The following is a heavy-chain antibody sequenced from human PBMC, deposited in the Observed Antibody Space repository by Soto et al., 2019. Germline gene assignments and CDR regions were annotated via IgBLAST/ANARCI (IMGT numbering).Heavy chain of an antibody. J-gene: IGHJ4*01. CDR3: AKDGYCSSTNCYYLSATGFEY. CDR2: ISGSGGNT. CDR1: GFTFSTYA. D-gene: IGHD2-2*03. Sequence: EVQLLESGGGLVQPGGSLRLSCAASGFTFSTYAMSWVRQAPGKGLEWVSGISGSGGNTYYADSVKGRFTISRDNSNNTLYLQMNSLRAEDTALYYCAKDGYCSSTNCYYLSATGFEYWGQGTLVTLSS. V-gene: IGHV3-23*01.